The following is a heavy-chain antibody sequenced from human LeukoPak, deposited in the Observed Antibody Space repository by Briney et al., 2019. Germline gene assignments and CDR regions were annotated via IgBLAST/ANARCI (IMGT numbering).Heavy chain of an antibody. J-gene: IGHJ6*02. D-gene: IGHD3-10*01. CDR2: IYSSGSP. V-gene: IGHV4-4*07. Sequence: SETLSLTCTVSGGSISSYYWGWFRQPAGKGLEWIGRIYSSGSPNYNPSFKSRVALSVDTSMNQFTLKLSSVTAADTAVYYCAKSITMAPNYYYGMDVWGQGTTVTVSS. CDR3: AKSITMAPNYYYGMDV. CDR1: GGSISSYY.